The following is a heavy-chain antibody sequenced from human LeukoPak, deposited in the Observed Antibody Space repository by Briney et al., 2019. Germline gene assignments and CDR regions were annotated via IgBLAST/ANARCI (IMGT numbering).Heavy chain of an antibody. D-gene: IGHD1-1*01. CDR1: GFTFSSYA. CDR2: ISSNGGST. V-gene: IGHV3-64D*06. Sequence: PGGSLRLSCSASGFTFSSYAMHWVRQAPGKGLEYVSAISSNGGSTYYGDSVKGRFTISRDNSKNTLYLQMSSLRAEDTAVYYCMKEEAILWNDVLYYWGQGTLVTVSS. J-gene: IGHJ4*02. CDR3: MKEEAILWNDVLYY.